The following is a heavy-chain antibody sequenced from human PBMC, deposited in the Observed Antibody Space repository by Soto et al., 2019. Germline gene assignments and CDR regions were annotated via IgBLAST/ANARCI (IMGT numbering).Heavy chain of an antibody. CDR1: GGSISRYY. J-gene: IGHJ4*02. D-gene: IGHD6-13*01. Sequence: SETLSLTCAVAGGSISRYYSSWIRQPPGKGLEWIGYIYYSGSTNYNPSLKSRVTISVDRSKTQFSLKLRSVTAAATAVYYCASRHSSPYFDYWGQGTLVTVSS. V-gene: IGHV4-59*08. CDR3: ASRHSSPYFDY. CDR2: IYYSGST.